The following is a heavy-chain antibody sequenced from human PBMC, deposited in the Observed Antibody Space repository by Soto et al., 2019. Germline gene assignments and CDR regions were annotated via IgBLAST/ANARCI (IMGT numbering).Heavy chain of an antibody. Sequence: GGSLRLSCAASGFTVSSNYMSWVRQAPGKGLEWVSVIYGGGTTYYADSVEGRFTIPRDDSKNTLYLQMHSLRAEDTAVYYCARSEQWPYYFDYWGQGTLVTVSS. J-gene: IGHJ4*02. V-gene: IGHV3-53*01. D-gene: IGHD6-19*01. CDR1: GFTVSSNY. CDR3: ARSEQWPYYFDY. CDR2: IYGGGTT.